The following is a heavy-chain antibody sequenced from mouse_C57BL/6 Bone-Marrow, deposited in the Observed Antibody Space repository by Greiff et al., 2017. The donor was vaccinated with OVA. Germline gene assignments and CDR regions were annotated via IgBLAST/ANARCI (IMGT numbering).Heavy chain of an antibody. CDR2: IWSGGST. J-gene: IGHJ4*01. CDR3: ATHGLYAMDY. V-gene: IGHV2-2*01. D-gene: IGHD1-2*01. Sequence: VQGVESGPGLVQPSQSLSITCTVSGFSLTSYGVHWVRQSPGQGLEWLGVIWSGGSTDYNAAFISRLSISKDNSKSQVFFKMNSLQADDTAIYYCATHGLYAMDYWGQGTSVTVSS. CDR1: GFSLTSYG.